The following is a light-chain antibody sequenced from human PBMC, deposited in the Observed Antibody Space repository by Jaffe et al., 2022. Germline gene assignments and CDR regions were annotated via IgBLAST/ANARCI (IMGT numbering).Light chain of an antibody. V-gene: IGLV1-47*01. CDR2: KNN. CDR3: AAWDDSLSGYVV. Sequence: QSVLTQPPSASGTPGQRVNISCSGSSANIGNNYIYWYKHLPGTAPKLLIYKNNQRPSGVPDRFSGSKSGTSASLAISGLRSEDEADYHCAAWDDSLSGYVVFGGGTKLTVL. CDR1: SANIGNNY. J-gene: IGLJ2*01.